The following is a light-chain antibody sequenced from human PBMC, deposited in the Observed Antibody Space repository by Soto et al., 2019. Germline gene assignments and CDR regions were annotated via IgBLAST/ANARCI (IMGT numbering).Light chain of an antibody. CDR1: SFDVDDYNS. J-gene: IGLJ1*01. CDR2: EVN. V-gene: IGLV2-14*01. Sequence: QSVLTPPASVSGSPGQSITISCTGTSFDVDDYNSVSWYQQPPGKAPKLIIYEVNNRPSGVSNRFSGSNSDNTASLTISGLQAEDEADYYCSLYTTSSTPSDVCGNGTKVTVL. CDR3: SLYTTSSTPSDV.